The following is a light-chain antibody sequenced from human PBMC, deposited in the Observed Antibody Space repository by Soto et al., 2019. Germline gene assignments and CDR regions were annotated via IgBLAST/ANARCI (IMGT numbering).Light chain of an antibody. CDR2: NAF. CDR1: QSVSSSY. Sequence: EIVLTQSPGTLSLSPGERATLSCRASQSVSSSYLAWYQQKPGQAPRLLIYNAFNRATGIPDRFSGSGSGTDFTLTISRLEPEDFAVYYCQQYGQLPLTFGGGTKVDIK. J-gene: IGKJ4*01. V-gene: IGKV3-20*01. CDR3: QQYGQLPLT.